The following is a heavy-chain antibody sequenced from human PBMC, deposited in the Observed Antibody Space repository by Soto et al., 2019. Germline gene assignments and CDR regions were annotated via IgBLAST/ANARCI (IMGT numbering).Heavy chain of an antibody. CDR1: GFTFSSYG. V-gene: IGHV3-30*18. J-gene: IGHJ6*02. CDR2: ISYDGSNK. D-gene: IGHD2-15*01. CDR3: AKDKSAAEYYYYGMDV. Sequence: GGSLRLSCAASGFTFSSYGMHWVRQAPGKGLEWVAVISYDGSNKYYADSVKGRFTISRDNSKNTLYLQMNSLRAEDTAVYYCAKDKSAAEYYYYGMDVWGQGTKVTVSS.